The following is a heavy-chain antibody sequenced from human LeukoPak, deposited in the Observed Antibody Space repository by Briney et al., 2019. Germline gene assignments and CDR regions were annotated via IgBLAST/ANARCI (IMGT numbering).Heavy chain of an antibody. V-gene: IGHV4-31*03. J-gene: IGHJ4*02. CDR2: IYSSGTT. CDR1: GGSVSSGHYY. CDR3: ARAAQKWNNAPYFDF. Sequence: SQTLSLTCTVSGGSVSSGHYYWSWIRQHPGKGLEWIGYIYSSGTTYYNPSLKSRLTISVDTSKNQFSLKLSSVTGAGPAVYYCARAAQKWNNAPYFDFWGQETLVTVSS. D-gene: IGHD1/OR15-1a*01.